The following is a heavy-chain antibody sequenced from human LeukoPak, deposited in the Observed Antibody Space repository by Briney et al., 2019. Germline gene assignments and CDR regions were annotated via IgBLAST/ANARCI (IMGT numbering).Heavy chain of an antibody. CDR1: GYSFTSYW. Sequence: KISCKGSGYSFTSYWIGWVRQAPGQGLEWMGRIIPILGIANYAQKFQGRVTITADKSTSTAYMELSSLRSEDTAVYYCARVDIVGATNAFDIWGQGTMVTVSS. CDR2: IIPILGIA. J-gene: IGHJ3*02. V-gene: IGHV1-69*04. CDR3: ARVDIVGATNAFDI. D-gene: IGHD1-26*01.